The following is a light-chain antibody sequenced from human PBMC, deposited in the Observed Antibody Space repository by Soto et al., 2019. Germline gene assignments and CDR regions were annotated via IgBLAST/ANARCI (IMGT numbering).Light chain of an antibody. CDR3: QQHGTSPIT. CDR2: GAS. V-gene: IGKV3-20*01. Sequence: EIVMTQTPGTLSVSPGERATLSCSASQTIDTNLAWYQQTPGQAPRLLIFGASTRATGIPARFSGSGSGTDFTLTISRLEPDDFAVYYCQQHGTSPITFGQGTRLEI. CDR1: QTIDTN. J-gene: IGKJ5*01.